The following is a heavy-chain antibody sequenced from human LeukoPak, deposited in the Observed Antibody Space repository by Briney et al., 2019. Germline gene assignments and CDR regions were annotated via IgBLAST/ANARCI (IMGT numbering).Heavy chain of an antibody. V-gene: IGHV3-48*01. CDR1: AFTLSSYS. D-gene: IGHD2-2*01. CDR3: ARDYPYCSSTSCYPRADV. J-gene: IGHJ6*04. Sequence: PGGSLRLSCAASAFTLSSYSMNWVRQAPGKGLEWISYITSSSSTIYYADSVKGRFTISRDNAKNSLYLQMNSLRAEDTAVYYCARDYPYCSSTSCYPRADVWGKGTTVTVSS. CDR2: ITSSSSTI.